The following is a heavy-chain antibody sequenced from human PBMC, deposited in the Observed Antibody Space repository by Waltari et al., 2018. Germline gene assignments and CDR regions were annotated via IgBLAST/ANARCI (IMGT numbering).Heavy chain of an antibody. J-gene: IGHJ4*02. CDR1: GYSFINYW. Sequence: EVQLVQSGAEVKKPGESLKISCKGSGYSFINYWIGWVRQMPGKGLEWMGIIDPGDSDNRYSPSFQGQVTISVDKSISTAYLQWSSLKASDTAMYYCSRHEFSTSDGDYWGQGTLVTVSS. V-gene: IGHV5-51*01. CDR3: SRHEFSTSDGDY. D-gene: IGHD2-2*01. CDR2: IDPGDSDN.